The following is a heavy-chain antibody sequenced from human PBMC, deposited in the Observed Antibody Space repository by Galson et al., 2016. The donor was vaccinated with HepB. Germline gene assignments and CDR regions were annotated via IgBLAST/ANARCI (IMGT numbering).Heavy chain of an antibody. CDR2: IAYDGSFK. CDR1: GFTFSNSG. J-gene: IGHJ6*03. D-gene: IGHD7-27*01. V-gene: IGHV3-30*18. Sequence: SLRLSCAASGFTFSNSGMDWVRQAPVKGLDWVAYIAYDGSFKYYTDSVKGRFTISRDNSHNTVALEMNSLSTEDTAVPYCAKDQLGRDYYYMDVWRKGTTITVS. CDR3: AKDQLGRDYYYMDV.